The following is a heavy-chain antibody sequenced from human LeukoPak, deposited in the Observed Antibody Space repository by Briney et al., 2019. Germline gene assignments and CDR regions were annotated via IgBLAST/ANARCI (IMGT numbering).Heavy chain of an antibody. CDR1: GFTVSSNY. J-gene: IGHJ4*02. CDR2: IYHSGST. CDR3: ATSGDRGYESFDY. Sequence: GSLRLSCAASGFTVSSNYMSWVRQPPGKGLEWIGEIYHSGSTNYNPSLKSRVTISVDKSKNQFSLKLSSVTAADTAVYYCATSGDRGYESFDYWGQGTLVTVSS. D-gene: IGHD5-12*01. V-gene: IGHV4-4*02.